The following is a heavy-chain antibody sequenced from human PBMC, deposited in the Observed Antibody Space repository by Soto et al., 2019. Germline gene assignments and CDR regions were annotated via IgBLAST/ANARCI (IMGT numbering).Heavy chain of an antibody. CDR2: ISVSGIST. D-gene: IGHD4-4*01. CDR3: VKPPVITASYYYYDMDV. Sequence: PGGSLRLSCAASGFTFSTYPMSLVRQAPGKGLEWVSGISVSGISTYYTDSVKGRFTISRDNSKNTVFLQMNSLRDEDTAVYYCVKPPVITASYYYYDMDVWGLANTVTVSS. CDR1: GFTFSTYP. J-gene: IGHJ6*02. V-gene: IGHV3-23*01.